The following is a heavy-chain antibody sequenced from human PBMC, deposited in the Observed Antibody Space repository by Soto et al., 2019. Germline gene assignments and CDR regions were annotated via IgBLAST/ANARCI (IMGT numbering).Heavy chain of an antibody. V-gene: IGHV4-39*01. CDR3: ARQLRSSSGLFPVI. J-gene: IGHJ4*02. D-gene: IGHD3-10*01. CDR2: VYYTVST. Sequence: SETLSLTCTVSGGSISNSVYYWGWIRQPPGKGLEWIGSVYYTVSTHYNPSLKSRVTITVDTSKNHFSLNLSSVTAADTAVYFCARQLRSSSGLFPVIWGQGTLVTVSS. CDR1: GGSISNSVYY.